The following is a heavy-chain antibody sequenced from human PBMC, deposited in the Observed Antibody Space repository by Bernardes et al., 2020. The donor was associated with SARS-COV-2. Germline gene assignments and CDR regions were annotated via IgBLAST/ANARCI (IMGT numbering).Heavy chain of an antibody. CDR3: VGSFPGNNAY. CDR2: TNPDGSFT. J-gene: IGHJ4*02. Sequence: GSLIPAWAASAFTFSSYWMHWVRQTPGKRLLWVSRTNPDGSFTNSEDSVRGRFTISRDNAWNTTYLQMNSLRVADTAFYCCVGSFPGNNAYWGQGILVTLSS. V-gene: IGHV3-74*01. D-gene: IGHD3-10*01. CDR1: AFTFSSYW.